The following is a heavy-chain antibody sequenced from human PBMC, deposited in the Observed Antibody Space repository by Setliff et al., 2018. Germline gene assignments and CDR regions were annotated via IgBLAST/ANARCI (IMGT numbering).Heavy chain of an antibody. CDR2: MFVSKTT. D-gene: IGHD3-16*01. V-gene: IGHV4-4*07. Sequence: SETLSLTCTVSGCSITESFWSWIRQPAGKGLEWIWRMFVSKTTEYNPSLKSRVSMSMDTPNNEFYLKLSSVTAADTDIYFCARDYGPNDYWGQGSLVTVSS. CDR3: ARDYGPNDY. J-gene: IGHJ4*02. CDR1: GCSITESF.